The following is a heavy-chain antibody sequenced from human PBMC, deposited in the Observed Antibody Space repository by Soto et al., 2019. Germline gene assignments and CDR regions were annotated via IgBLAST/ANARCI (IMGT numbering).Heavy chain of an antibody. V-gene: IGHV3-11*05. J-gene: IGHJ4*02. D-gene: IGHD6-13*01. CDR2: ISSSTSYT. Sequence: QVQLVESGGGLVKPGGSLRLSCAASGFTFSDYYMSWIRQAPGKGLEWISYISSSTSYTNYADSVKGRFTISRDNAKNSLYLQMNSLRAEDTAVYYCASGVAAGTGFDYWGQGTLVTVSS. CDR1: GFTFSDYY. CDR3: ASGVAAGTGFDY.